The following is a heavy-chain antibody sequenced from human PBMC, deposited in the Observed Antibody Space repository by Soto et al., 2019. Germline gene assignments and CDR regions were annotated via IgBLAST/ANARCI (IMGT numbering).Heavy chain of an antibody. V-gene: IGHV4-39*01. CDR2: IYYSGST. CDR3: ARHQSHSSSYVDP. J-gene: IGHJ5*02. CDR1: GGSFSSYY. D-gene: IGHD6-13*01. Sequence: SETLSLTCAVYGGSFSSYYWGWIRQPPGKGLEWIGSIYYSGSTYYNPSLKSRVTISVDTSKNQFSLKLSSVTAADTAVYYCARHQSHSSSYVDPWGQGTLVTVSS.